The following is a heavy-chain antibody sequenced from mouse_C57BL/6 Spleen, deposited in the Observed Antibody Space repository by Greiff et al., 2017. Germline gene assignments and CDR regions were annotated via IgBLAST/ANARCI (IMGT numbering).Heavy chain of an antibody. D-gene: IGHD1-1*01. CDR1: GYTFTDYY. CDR3: AGDYHGEVY. J-gene: IGHJ2*01. Sequence: EVQLQQSGPELVKPGASVKISCKASGYTFTDYYMNWVKQSHGKSLEWIGDINPNNGGTSYNQKFKGKATLTVDKSSSTAYMELRSLTSEDSAVYYCAGDYHGEVYWGQGTTLTVSS. CDR2: INPNNGGT. V-gene: IGHV1-26*01.